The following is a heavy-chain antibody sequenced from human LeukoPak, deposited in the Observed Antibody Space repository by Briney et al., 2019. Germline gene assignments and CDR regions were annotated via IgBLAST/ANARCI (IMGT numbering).Heavy chain of an antibody. J-gene: IGHJ4*02. CDR2: ISSSSSYI. Sequence: PGGSLRLSCAASGFTFSSYSMNWVRQAPGKGLEGVSSISSSSSYIYYADSVKGRFTISRDNAKNSLYLQMNSLRAEDTAVYYCARDQELRYFDWSSGSFDYWGQGTLVTVSS. D-gene: IGHD3-9*01. V-gene: IGHV3-21*01. CDR1: GFTFSSYS. CDR3: ARDQELRYFDWSSGSFDY.